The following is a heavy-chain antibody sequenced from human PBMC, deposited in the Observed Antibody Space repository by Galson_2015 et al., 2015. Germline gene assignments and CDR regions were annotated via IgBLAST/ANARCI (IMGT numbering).Heavy chain of an antibody. D-gene: IGHD3-10*01. Sequence: LRLSCAASGFTFRSYEMNWVRQAPGKGLEWVSYISSSGSTIYYADSVKGRFTISRDNAKNSLYLQMNSLRAEDTAVYYCARGLVGSTYYYYYMDVWGKGTTVTVSS. CDR1: GFTFRSYE. J-gene: IGHJ6*03. V-gene: IGHV3-48*03. CDR3: ARGLVGSTYYYYYMDV. CDR2: ISSSGSTI.